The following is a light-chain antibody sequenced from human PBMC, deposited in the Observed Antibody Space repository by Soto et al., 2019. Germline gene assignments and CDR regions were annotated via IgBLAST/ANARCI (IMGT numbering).Light chain of an antibody. V-gene: IGKV3-15*01. CDR2: TAS. Sequence: EIVMTQSPVTLSVSPGESVTLSCRASQSVGSNVVWYQQRPGQAPRLLMYTASTRAPDIPARFSGSGSGTEFSLTISGLQFEDFAVYHCQQYGNWVQGLTFGGGTKLELK. CDR3: QQYGNWVQGLT. J-gene: IGKJ4*01. CDR1: QSVGSN.